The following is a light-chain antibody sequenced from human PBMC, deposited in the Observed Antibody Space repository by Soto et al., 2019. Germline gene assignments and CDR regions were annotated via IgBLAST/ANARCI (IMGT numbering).Light chain of an antibody. Sequence: QSVLTQPPSASGTRGRRVTISCSGTSSNIGTYTVNWYQQLPGTAPKLLIYTDYQRPSGVPDRFSGSKSGTSASLAINGLHSEDEADYYCASWDDNLNGGVFGGGTNLTVL. CDR3: ASWDDNLNGGV. CDR1: SSNIGTYT. V-gene: IGLV1-44*01. CDR2: TDY. J-gene: IGLJ3*02.